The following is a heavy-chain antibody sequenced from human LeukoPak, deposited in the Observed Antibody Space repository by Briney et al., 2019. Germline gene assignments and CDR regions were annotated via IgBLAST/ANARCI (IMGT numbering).Heavy chain of an antibody. Sequence: SETLSLTCTVSGGSISSSSNYWGRIRQPPGKGLEWIGSIYYSGSTYYNPSLKSRVTISVDTSKNQFSLKLSSVTAADTAVYYCVRGIAARHFDYWGQGTLVTVSS. J-gene: IGHJ4*02. CDR2: IYYSGST. CDR3: VRGIAARHFDY. D-gene: IGHD6-6*01. V-gene: IGHV4-39*01. CDR1: GGSISSSSNY.